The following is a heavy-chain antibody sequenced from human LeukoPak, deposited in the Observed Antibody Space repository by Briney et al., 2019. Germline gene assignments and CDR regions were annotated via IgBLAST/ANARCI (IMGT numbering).Heavy chain of an antibody. J-gene: IGHJ4*02. V-gene: IGHV3-23*01. Sequence: GGSLRLSCAASGFTFSSYAMSWVRQAPGKGLEWVSAISGSGGSTYYADSVKGRFTISRDNPKNTLYLQMNSLRAEDTAVYYCAKDLTSGSSYVYYFDYWGQGTLVTVSS. CDR2: ISGSGGST. CDR3: AKDLTSGSSYVYYFDY. D-gene: IGHD2-15*01. CDR1: GFTFSSYA.